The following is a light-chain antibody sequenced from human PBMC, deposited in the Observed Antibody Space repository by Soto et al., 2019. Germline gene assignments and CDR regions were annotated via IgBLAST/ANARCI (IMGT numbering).Light chain of an antibody. V-gene: IGKV1-5*03. Sequence: DIQMTQSPSTLSASVGDRVTVTCRASQSISSWLAWYQQKAGKAPKLLIYKASALESGVPSRFSGSGSGTEFTLTISSLEPADFATYYCQHYNTYPRTFGQGTKVEIK. J-gene: IGKJ1*01. CDR2: KAS. CDR3: QHYNTYPRT. CDR1: QSISSW.